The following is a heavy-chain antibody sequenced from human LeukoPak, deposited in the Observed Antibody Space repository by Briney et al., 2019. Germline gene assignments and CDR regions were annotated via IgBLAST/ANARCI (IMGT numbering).Heavy chain of an antibody. J-gene: IGHJ4*02. D-gene: IGHD5-18*01. CDR2: ISTSGSTI. V-gene: IGHV3-48*03. Sequence: GGSLRLSCAASGYTFSSYEMNWVRQAPGKGLEWVSCISTSGSTIYYADSVKGRFTISRDNARNSLFLQMNSLRAEDTAVYYCARDGPGYSFDYWGQGTLVTVSS. CDR1: GYTFSSYE. CDR3: ARDGPGYSFDY.